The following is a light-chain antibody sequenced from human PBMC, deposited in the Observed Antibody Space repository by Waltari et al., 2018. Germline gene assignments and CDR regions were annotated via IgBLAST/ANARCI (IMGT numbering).Light chain of an antibody. Sequence: QSALTQPASVSGSPGQSITISCTGTISDIGDYNYVSWYQQYPGKAPTLIIFDVNKRSSGVSNRFSGSKSGNTASLTSSGLQAEDEADYYCNSYTFSNTWVFGGGTKLTVL. CDR2: DVN. CDR1: ISDIGDYNY. J-gene: IGLJ3*02. CDR3: NSYTFSNTWV. V-gene: IGLV2-14*01.